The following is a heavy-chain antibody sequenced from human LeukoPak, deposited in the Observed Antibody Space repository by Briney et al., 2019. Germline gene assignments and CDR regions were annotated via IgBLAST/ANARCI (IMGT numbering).Heavy chain of an antibody. CDR2: IWYDGSNK. CDR1: GFTFSSYG. D-gene: IGHD4-11*01. V-gene: IGHV3-33*01. CDR3: ARMRPDDYWAFDI. J-gene: IGHJ3*02. Sequence: GGSLRLSCAASGFTFSSYGMHWVRQAPGKGLEWVAVIWYDGSNKYYADSVKGRFTISRDNSKNTLYLQMNSLRAEDTAVYYCARMRPDDYWAFDIWGQGTMVTVSS.